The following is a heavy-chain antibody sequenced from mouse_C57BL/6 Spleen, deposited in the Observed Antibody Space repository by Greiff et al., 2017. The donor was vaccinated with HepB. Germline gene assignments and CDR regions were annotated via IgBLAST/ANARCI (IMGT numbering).Heavy chain of an antibody. D-gene: IGHD2-4*01. J-gene: IGHJ4*01. CDR1: GFSFNTYA. CDR3: VKQDDSYYYAMDY. Sequence: DVKLQESGGGLVQPKGSLKLSCAASGFSFNTYAMNWVRQAPGKGLEWVARIRSKSNNYATYYADSVKDRFTISRDDSESMLYLQMNNLKTEDTAMYYCVKQDDSYYYAMDYWGQGTSVTVSS. V-gene: IGHV10-1*01. CDR2: IRSKSNNYAT.